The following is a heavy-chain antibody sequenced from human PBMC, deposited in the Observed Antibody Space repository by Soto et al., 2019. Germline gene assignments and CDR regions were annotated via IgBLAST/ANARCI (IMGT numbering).Heavy chain of an antibody. Sequence: GGSLRLSCAASGFTFSSYSMNWVRQAPGKGLEWVSYISSSSSTIDYADSVKGRFTISRDNAKNSLYLQMNSLRDEDTAVYYCARDLSIVATITMIYWGQGTLVTVSS. CDR3: ARDLSIVATITMIY. D-gene: IGHD5-12*01. CDR2: ISSSSSTI. CDR1: GFTFSSYS. V-gene: IGHV3-48*02. J-gene: IGHJ4*02.